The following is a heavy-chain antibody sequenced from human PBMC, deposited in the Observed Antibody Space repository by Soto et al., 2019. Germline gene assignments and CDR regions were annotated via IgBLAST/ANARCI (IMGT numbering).Heavy chain of an antibody. CDR1: GFTFSSYA. Sequence: SLRLSCAASGFTFSSYAMSWVRQAPGKGLEWVSAISGSGGSTHYADSVKGRFTISRDNSKNTLYLQMNSLRAEDTAVYYCAKGRAAAGFGALDYWGQGTLVTVSS. CDR3: AKGRAAAGFGALDY. J-gene: IGHJ4*02. CDR2: ISGSGGST. V-gene: IGHV3-23*01. D-gene: IGHD6-13*01.